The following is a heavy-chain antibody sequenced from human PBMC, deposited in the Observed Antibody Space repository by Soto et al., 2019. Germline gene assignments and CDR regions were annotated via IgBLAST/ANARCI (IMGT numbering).Heavy chain of an antibody. CDR3: AKSGTEYSSSSSFDP. D-gene: IGHD6-6*01. CDR1: GFTFDDYA. V-gene: IGHV3-9*01. J-gene: IGHJ5*02. CDR2: ISWNSGSI. Sequence: EVQLVESGGGLVQPGRSLRLSCAASGFTFDDYAMHWVRQAPGKGLEWVSGISWNSGSIGYADSVKGRFTISRDNAKNSLYLQMNSLRAEDTGLYYWAKSGTEYSSSSSFDPWGQGTLVTVSS.